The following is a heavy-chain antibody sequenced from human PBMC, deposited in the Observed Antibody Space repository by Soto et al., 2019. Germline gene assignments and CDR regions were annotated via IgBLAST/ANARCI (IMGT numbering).Heavy chain of an antibody. V-gene: IGHV4-34*01. J-gene: IGHJ4*02. CDR2: INHSGST. D-gene: IGHD3-10*01. CDR1: GGSFSGYY. CDR3: ARGRLRTGDYGSGSRFDY. Sequence: QVQLQQWGAGLLKPSETLSLTCAVYGGSFSGYYWSWIRQPPGKGLEWIGEINHSGSTNYNPSLKSRVTISVDTSKNQFSLKLSSVTAADTAVYYCARGRLRTGDYGSGSRFDYWGQGTLVTVSS.